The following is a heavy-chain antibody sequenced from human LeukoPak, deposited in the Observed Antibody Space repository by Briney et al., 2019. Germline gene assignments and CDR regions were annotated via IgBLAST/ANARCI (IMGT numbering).Heavy chain of an antibody. J-gene: IGHJ4*02. CDR2: ISSSGSTI. CDR1: GFTFSSYE. Sequence: GGSLRLSCAASGFTFSSYEMNWVRQAPGKGLEWVSYISSSGSTIYYADSVKGRFTISRDNAKNSLYLQMNSLRAEDTAVYYCARDLAMVRGVPFDYWGQGTLVTVSS. CDR3: ARDLAMVRGVPFDY. D-gene: IGHD3-10*01. V-gene: IGHV3-48*03.